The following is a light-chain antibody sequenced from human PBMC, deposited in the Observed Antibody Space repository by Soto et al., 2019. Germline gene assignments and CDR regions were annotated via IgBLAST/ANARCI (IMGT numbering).Light chain of an antibody. CDR1: SSDVGGYNY. CDR2: DVD. Sequence: QSALTQPRSVSGSPGQSVTISCTGTSSDVGGYNYVSWYQHHPGKAPKLMIYDVDKRPSGVPGRFSGSKSGNTASLTISGLQDDDEADYYCCSYVGSYPFVFGTGTKVTV. CDR3: CSYVGSYPFV. V-gene: IGLV2-11*01. J-gene: IGLJ1*01.